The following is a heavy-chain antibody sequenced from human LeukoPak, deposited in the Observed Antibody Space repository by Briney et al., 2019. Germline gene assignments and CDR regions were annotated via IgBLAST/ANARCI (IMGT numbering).Heavy chain of an antibody. CDR1: GGSISSSSYY. J-gene: IGHJ4*02. CDR3: ARDKMGGFDY. V-gene: IGHV4-39*07. Sequence: PSETLSLTCTVSGGSISSSSYYWGWIRQPPGKGLEWIGSIYYDGSTYYNPSLKCRVTISVDKSKNQFSLKLSSVTAADTAVYYCARDKMGGFDYWGQGTLVTVSS. CDR2: IYYDGST. D-gene: IGHD3-16*01.